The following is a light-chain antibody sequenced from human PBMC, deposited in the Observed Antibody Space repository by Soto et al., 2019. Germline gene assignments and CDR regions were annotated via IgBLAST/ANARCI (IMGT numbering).Light chain of an antibody. Sequence: QSVLTQPPSASGSPGQSVTVSCTGSSSDVGAYNYVSWYQQHPGKAPKLIIYEVNKRPSGVPDRFSGSKSGNTASLTVSGLQAEDEADYYCSSFGGSKVFGGGTKRTVL. CDR3: SSFGGSKV. CDR2: EVN. J-gene: IGLJ2*01. CDR1: SSDVGAYNY. V-gene: IGLV2-8*01.